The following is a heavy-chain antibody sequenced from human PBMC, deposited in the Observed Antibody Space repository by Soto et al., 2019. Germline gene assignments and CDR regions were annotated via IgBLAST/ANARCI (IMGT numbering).Heavy chain of an antibody. CDR3: GGEPPAMGV. J-gene: IGHJ6*02. CDR1: GYTFTSYG. CDR2: TSAYNGNT. Sequence: QVQLVQSGAEVKKPGASVKVSCKASGYTFTSYGISWVRQVPGQGLEWMGWTSAYNGNTNNAEKLQGRVTMTTDTSTSKAYMELRSLGSEDTAVYYCGGEPPAMGVWGQGTTVTVSS. V-gene: IGHV1-18*01.